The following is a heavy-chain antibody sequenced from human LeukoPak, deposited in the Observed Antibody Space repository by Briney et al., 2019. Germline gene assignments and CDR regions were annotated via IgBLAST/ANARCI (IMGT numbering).Heavy chain of an antibody. CDR2: ASHTGST. Sequence: SETLSLTCAVSAYSISSGYSWGWIRQSPGKGLEWIGSASHTGSTYYNPSLKSRVTLSVDTSKNHFSLKLTSVTAADTAVYYCARGGRRMVAASYFDSWGQGTLVTDFS. CDR3: ARGGRRMVAASYFDS. V-gene: IGHV4-38-2*01. J-gene: IGHJ4*02. D-gene: IGHD2-15*01. CDR1: AYSISSGYS.